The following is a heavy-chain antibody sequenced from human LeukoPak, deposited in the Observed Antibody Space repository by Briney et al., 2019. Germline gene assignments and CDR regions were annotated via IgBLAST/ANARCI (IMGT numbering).Heavy chain of an antibody. V-gene: IGHV3-23*01. CDR3: AKDRSEYYYYYYMDV. Sequence: GGSLRLSCAASGFIFSSYAMSWVRQAPGKGLEWVSAISGSGGSTYYADSVKGRFTISRDNSKNTQYLQMNSLRAEDTAVYYCAKDRSEYYYYYYMDVWGKGATVTVSS. J-gene: IGHJ6*03. CDR2: ISGSGGST. CDR1: GFIFSSYA.